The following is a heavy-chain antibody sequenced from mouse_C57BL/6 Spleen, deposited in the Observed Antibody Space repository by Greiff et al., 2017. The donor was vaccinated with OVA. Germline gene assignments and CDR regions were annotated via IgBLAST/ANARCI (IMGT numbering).Heavy chain of an antibody. V-gene: IGHV5-17*01. CDR1: GFTFSDYG. J-gene: IGHJ1*03. CDR2: ISSGSSTI. Sequence: EVKLVESGGGLVKPGGSLKLSCAASGFTFSDYGMHWVRQAPEKGLEWVAYISSGSSTIYYADTVKGRFTISRDNAKNTLFLQMTSLRSEDTAMYYCARKPGTDWYFDVWGTGTTVTVSS. D-gene: IGHD4-1*01. CDR3: ARKPGTDWYFDV.